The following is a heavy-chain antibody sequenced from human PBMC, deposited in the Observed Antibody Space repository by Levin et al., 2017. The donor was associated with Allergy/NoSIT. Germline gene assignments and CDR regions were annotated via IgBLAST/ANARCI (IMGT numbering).Heavy chain of an antibody. CDR3: ARGGCSATSCLDY. D-gene: IGHD2-15*01. CDR2: IHTDTSVT. J-gene: IGHJ4*02. Sequence: GESLKISCAASGFTFSSYYMHWVRQAPGKGLAWVSNIHTDTSVTNYADSVKGRFTISRDNAKNTLYLQMNSLGAEDTAVYYCARGGCSATSCLDYWGQGTLVTVSS. V-gene: IGHV3-74*01. CDR1: GFTFSSYY.